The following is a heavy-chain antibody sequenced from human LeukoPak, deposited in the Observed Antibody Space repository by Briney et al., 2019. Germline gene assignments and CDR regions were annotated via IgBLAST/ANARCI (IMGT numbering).Heavy chain of an antibody. CDR3: AKSGYSYGRYFDY. D-gene: IGHD5-18*01. V-gene: IGHV3-9*01. J-gene: IGHJ4*02. CDR2: ISWNSGSI. Sequence: GGSLRLSCAAFGFTFSTYAMTWVRQAPGKGLEWVSGISWNSGSIGYADSVKGRFTISRDNAKNSLYLQMNSLRAEDTALYYCAKSGYSYGRYFDYWGQGTLVTVSS. CDR1: GFTFSTYA.